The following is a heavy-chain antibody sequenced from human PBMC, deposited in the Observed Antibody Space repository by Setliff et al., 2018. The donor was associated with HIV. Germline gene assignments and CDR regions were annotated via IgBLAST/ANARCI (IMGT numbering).Heavy chain of an antibody. J-gene: IGHJ6*02. V-gene: IGHV4-61*09. CDR1: GGSINSGSYY. CDR3: ARDNYYNFWSGYWGMDV. CDR2: ISTSGRT. Sequence: TLSLTCTVSGGSINSGSYYWTWIRQPAGKGLAWIGHISTSGRTNYNPSLQSRVTTSVDTSKNQFSLRLSSVPAADTAVYYCARDNYYNFWSGYWGMDVWGQGTTVTVSS. D-gene: IGHD3-3*01.